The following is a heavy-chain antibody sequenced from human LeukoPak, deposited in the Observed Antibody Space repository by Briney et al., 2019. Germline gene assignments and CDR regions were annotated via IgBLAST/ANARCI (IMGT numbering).Heavy chain of an antibody. CDR1: GFTFSSYA. CDR3: AREDGYSSSWYSDY. Sequence: PGGSLRLSCAASGFTFSSYAMTWVRQAPGEGLEWVSSISDTGGNTYNAGSVKGRFTISRDNAKNSLYLQMNSLRAEDTAVYYCAREDGYSSSWYSDYWGQGTLVTVSS. D-gene: IGHD6-13*01. CDR2: ISDTGGNT. J-gene: IGHJ4*02. V-gene: IGHV3-23*01.